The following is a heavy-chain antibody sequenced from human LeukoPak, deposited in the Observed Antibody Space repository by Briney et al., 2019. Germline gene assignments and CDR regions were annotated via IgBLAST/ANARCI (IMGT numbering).Heavy chain of an antibody. V-gene: IGHV4-39*01. CDR1: DDSIRSSAYY. D-gene: IGHD2-15*01. CDR2: IYYSGST. Sequence: SETLSLTCAVSDDSIRSSAYYWGWIRQPPGKGLEWIGSIYYSGSTSYNPSLKSGVTISIRTSKNQFSLKLSSVTAADTAVNYCADATGGASGSWGQGTLVTVSS. J-gene: IGHJ5*02. CDR3: ADATGGASGS.